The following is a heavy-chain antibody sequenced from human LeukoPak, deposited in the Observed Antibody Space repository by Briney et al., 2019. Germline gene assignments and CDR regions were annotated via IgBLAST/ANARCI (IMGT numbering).Heavy chain of an antibody. D-gene: IGHD3-3*01. CDR2: IKQDGSEK. CDR1: GFTFSDYT. CDR3: ARDHYDFWSPGPPYFDY. Sequence: GGSLRLSCAASGFTFSDYTIHWVRQAPGKGLEWVANIKQDGSEKYYVDSVKGRFTISRDNAKNSLYLQMNSLRAEDTAVYYCARDHYDFWSPGPPYFDYWGQGTLVTVSS. J-gene: IGHJ4*02. V-gene: IGHV3-7*01.